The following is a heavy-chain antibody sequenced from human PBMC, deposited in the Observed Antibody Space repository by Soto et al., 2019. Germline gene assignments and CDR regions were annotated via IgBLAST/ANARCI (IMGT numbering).Heavy chain of an antibody. D-gene: IGHD2-21*02. Sequence: GASVKVSCKAPGYTFTSYDINWVRQATGQGLEWMGWMNPNSGNTGYAQKFQGRVTMTRNTSISTAYMELSSLRSEDTAVYYCASGGGGGDYYYYYGMDVWGQGTTVTVSS. J-gene: IGHJ6*02. CDR2: MNPNSGNT. CDR3: ASGGGGGDYYYYYGMDV. CDR1: GYTFTSYD. V-gene: IGHV1-8*01.